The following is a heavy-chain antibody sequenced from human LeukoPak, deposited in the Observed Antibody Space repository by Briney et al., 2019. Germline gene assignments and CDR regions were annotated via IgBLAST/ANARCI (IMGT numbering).Heavy chain of an antibody. CDR1: GFTFSTSP. J-gene: IGHJ4*02. Sequence: ASVKVSCKTSGFTFSTSPMNWVRQAPGKGPEWVSASGTGGDTYYADSVKGRFTISRDNSKNTLFLQMTSLRAEDTAVYYCAKKTPGTHPFDFWGQGTLVTVSP. CDR3: AKKTPGTHPFDF. V-gene: IGHV3-23*01. CDR2: SGTGGDT. D-gene: IGHD6-13*01.